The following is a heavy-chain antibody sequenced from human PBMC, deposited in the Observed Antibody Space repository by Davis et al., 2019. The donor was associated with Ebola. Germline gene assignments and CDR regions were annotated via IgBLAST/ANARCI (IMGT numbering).Heavy chain of an antibody. CDR2: MNPNSGNT. CDR3: ATDRHDYVWGSYRYAIHY. D-gene: IGHD3-16*02. CDR1: GYTFTSYD. Sequence: ASVKVSCKASGYTFTSYDINWVRQATGQGLEWMGWMNPNSGNTGYAQKFQGRVTMTRNTSISTAYMELSSLRSEDTAVYYCATDRHDYVWGSYRYAIHYWGQGTLVTVSS. J-gene: IGHJ4*02. V-gene: IGHV1-8*01.